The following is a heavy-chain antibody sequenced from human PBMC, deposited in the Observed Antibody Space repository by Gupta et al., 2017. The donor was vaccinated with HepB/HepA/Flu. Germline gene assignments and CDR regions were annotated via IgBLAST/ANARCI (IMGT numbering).Heavy chain of an antibody. Sequence: EVQLLESGGGLVQPGGCLRLSCAASGLSFSSNAMSWVRQAPGKGLEWVSGIGSDINTHYADSVKGRFTISRDNSKNTVYLQMNSLRAEDTAVYYCAKDLHFWSAMDVWGEGTTVTVSS. J-gene: IGHJ6*03. D-gene: IGHD3-3*02. CDR2: IGSDINT. CDR1: GLSFSSNA. V-gene: IGHV3-23*01. CDR3: AKDLHFWSAMDV.